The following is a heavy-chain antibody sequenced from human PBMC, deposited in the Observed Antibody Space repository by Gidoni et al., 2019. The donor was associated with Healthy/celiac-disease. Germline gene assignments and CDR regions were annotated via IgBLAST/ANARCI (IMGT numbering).Heavy chain of an antibody. V-gene: IGHV3-13*01. J-gene: IGHJ2*01. CDR3: ARGGYCSSTSCYRYWYFDL. CDR2: IGTAGDT. Sequence: EVQLVESGGGLVQPGGSLRLPCAASGFTFSSYDMHWVRQATGKGLEWVSAIGTAGDTYYPGSVKGRFTISRENAKNSLYLQMNSLRAGDTAVYYCARGGYCSSTSCYRYWYFDLWGRGTLVTVSS. D-gene: IGHD2-2*01. CDR1: GFTFSSYD.